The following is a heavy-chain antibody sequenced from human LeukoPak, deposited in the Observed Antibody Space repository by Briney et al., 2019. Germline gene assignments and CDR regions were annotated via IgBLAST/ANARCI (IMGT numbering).Heavy chain of an antibody. V-gene: IGHV3-23*01. J-gene: IGHJ5*02. CDR3: ARGDTAMALDP. D-gene: IGHD5-18*01. CDR2: ISGDGATT. CDR1: GFPFSSYA. Sequence: GGSLRLSCAASGFPFSSYAMTWVRQAPGKGLEWVSSISGDGATTYHADSVKGRFTISRDNSKSTLYLQMNSLRAEDTAVYYRARGDTAMALDPWGQGTLVTVSS.